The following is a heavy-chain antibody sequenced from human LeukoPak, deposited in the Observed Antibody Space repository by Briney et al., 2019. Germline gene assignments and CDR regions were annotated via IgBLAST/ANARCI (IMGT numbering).Heavy chain of an antibody. J-gene: IGHJ6*02. CDR2: IYSGGST. CDR1: VFTVSSNY. D-gene: IGHD3-9*01. Sequence: GWSLRLSCAASVFTVSSNYMSWVRHAPGKGLEWVSVIYSGGSTYYADSVKGRFTISGDNSKNTLYLQMNSLRAEDTAVYYCARVSHDILTGYYYGMDVWGQGTTVTVSS. V-gene: IGHV3-66*01. CDR3: ARVSHDILTGYYYGMDV.